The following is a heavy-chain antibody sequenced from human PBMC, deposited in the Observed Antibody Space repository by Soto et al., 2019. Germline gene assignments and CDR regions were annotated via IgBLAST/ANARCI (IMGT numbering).Heavy chain of an antibody. V-gene: IGHV1-69*13. CDR1: RGTFSSYA. CDR3: AREEVDTAMVNRYYGMDV. CDR2: IIPIFGTA. Sequence: SVDVSCKASRGTFSSYAISWVRQAPLQVLEWMGGIIPIFGTANYAQKCQGRVTITADESTSTAYMELSSLRSEDTAVYYCAREEVDTAMVNRYYGMDVWGQGTTVTVSS. D-gene: IGHD5-18*01. J-gene: IGHJ6*02.